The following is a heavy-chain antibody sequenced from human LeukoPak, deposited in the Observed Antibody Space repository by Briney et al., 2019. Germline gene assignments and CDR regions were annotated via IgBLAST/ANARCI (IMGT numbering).Heavy chain of an antibody. D-gene: IGHD6-19*01. CDR1: DGSISSGNW. V-gene: IGHV4-4*02. CDR3: ATSSGWYRLDY. J-gene: IGHJ4*02. Sequence: SGTLSLTCAVSDGSISSGNWWGWVRQATGKGLEWIGDAHHDGRTSYSPSLERRVTISLEKSNNMFSLRLTSVTAADTAVYYCATSSGWYRLDYWGQGTLVIVSS. CDR2: AHHDGRT.